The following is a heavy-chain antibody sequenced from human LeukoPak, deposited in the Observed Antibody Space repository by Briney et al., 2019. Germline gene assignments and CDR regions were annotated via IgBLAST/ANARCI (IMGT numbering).Heavy chain of an antibody. CDR1: GFTFSDAW. CDR3: TRDKLELRQFDY. D-gene: IGHD1-26*01. V-gene: IGHV3-15*01. Sequence: GGSLRLSCAASGFTFSDAWMSWVRQAPGKGLEWVGRIKSKPDGGAIDYAAPVKGRFIISRDDSKDMLYLQMNSLKTEDTGVYYCTRDKLELRQFDYWGQGTLVTVSS. CDR2: IKSKPDGGAI. J-gene: IGHJ4*02.